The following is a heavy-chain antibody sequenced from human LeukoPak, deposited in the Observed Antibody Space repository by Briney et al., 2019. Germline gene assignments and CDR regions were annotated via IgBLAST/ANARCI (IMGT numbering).Heavy chain of an antibody. Sequence: WASVKVSCKASGYTFTSYGISWVRQAPGQGLEWMGIINPSGGSTSYAQKFQGRVTMTRDTSTSTVYMELSSLRSEDTAVYYCAREDYGDYSVPYYYYYMDVWGKGTTVTVSS. CDR1: GYTFTSYG. V-gene: IGHV1-46*01. CDR2: INPSGGST. CDR3: AREDYGDYSVPYYYYYMDV. J-gene: IGHJ6*03. D-gene: IGHD4-17*01.